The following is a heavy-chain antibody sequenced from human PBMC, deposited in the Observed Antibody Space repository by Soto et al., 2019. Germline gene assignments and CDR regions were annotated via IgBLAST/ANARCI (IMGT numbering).Heavy chain of an antibody. J-gene: IGHJ6*02. CDR3: AREGLDYYDSSGYYYYGMDV. Sequence: GGSLRLSCAASGFTFSSYSMNWVRQAPGKGLEWVSYISSSSSTIYYADSVKGRFTISRDNAKNSLYLQMNSLRAEDTAVYYCAREGLDYYDSSGYYYYGMDVWGQGTTVTVSS. D-gene: IGHD3-22*01. V-gene: IGHV3-48*01. CDR2: ISSSSSTI. CDR1: GFTFSSYS.